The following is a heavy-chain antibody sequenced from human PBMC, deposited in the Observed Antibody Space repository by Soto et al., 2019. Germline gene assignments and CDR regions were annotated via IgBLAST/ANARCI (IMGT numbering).Heavy chain of an antibody. V-gene: IGHV3-21*01. CDR1: GFTFSTYT. CDR2: ISSGSSYI. J-gene: IGHJ5*02. Sequence: PGGSLRLSCAASGFTFSTYTMNWVRQAPGKGLEWISSISSGSSYIYYAGSVKGRFTISRDNAKNSLFLQMNSLRADDTAVYYCARDILSGGAYPGSWGQGTEVTVSS. D-gene: IGHD3-10*01. CDR3: ARDILSGGAYPGS.